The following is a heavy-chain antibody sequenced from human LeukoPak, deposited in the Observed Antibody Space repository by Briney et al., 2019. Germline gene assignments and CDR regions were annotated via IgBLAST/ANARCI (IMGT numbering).Heavy chain of an antibody. D-gene: IGHD3-3*01. CDR1: GYTFTGYY. Sequence: GASVKVSCKASGYTFTGYYMHWVRQAPGQGLEWMGWINPNNSGTHFAQKFQGRVTMTRDTSITTAYIELSRLTSDDTAVYYCARDPSEVASYNFWSNYYSPNWFDPWGQGTLVTVSS. J-gene: IGHJ5*02. V-gene: IGHV1-2*02. CDR2: INPNNSGT. CDR3: ARDPSEVASYNFWSNYYSPNWFDP.